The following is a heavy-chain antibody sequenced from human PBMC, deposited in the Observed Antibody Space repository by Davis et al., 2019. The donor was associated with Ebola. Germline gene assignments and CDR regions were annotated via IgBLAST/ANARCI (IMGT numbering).Heavy chain of an antibody. D-gene: IGHD3-3*01. V-gene: IGHV4-34*01. CDR3: ATTYYDFWSGYKNWFDP. CDR1: GGSFSGYY. CDR2: INHSGST. J-gene: IGHJ5*02. Sequence: PSETLSLTCAVYGGSFSGYYWSWIRQPPGKGLEWIGEINHSGSTNYNPSLKSRVTISVDTSKNQFSLKLSSVTAADTAVYYCATTYYDFWSGYKNWFDPWGQGTLVTVSS.